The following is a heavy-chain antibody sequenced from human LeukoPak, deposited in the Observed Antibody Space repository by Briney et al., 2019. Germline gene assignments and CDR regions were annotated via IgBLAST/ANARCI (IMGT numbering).Heavy chain of an antibody. D-gene: IGHD3-10*01. CDR2: ISGSSSYI. Sequence: TGGSLRLSCAASGFTLNDYNLNWVRQAPGKGLEWVSSISGSSSYIYYADSVKGRFTISRDNANNSLYLQMNSLRAEDTAIYYCARVNSGWFDPWGQGTLVTVSS. J-gene: IGHJ5*02. CDR1: GFTLNDYN. V-gene: IGHV3-21*01. CDR3: ARVNSGWFDP.